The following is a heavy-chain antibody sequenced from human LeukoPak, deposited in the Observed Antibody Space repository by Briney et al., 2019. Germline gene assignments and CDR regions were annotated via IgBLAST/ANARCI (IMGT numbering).Heavy chain of an antibody. Sequence: QPGGSLRLSCAASGFTFSSYGMHWVRQAPGKGLEWVAVISYDGSNKYYADSVKGRFTISRDNSKNTLYLQMNSLRAEDTAVYYCAKGGSSWDFAFDIWGQGTMVTVSS. CDR1: GFTFSSYG. CDR2: ISYDGSNK. V-gene: IGHV3-30*18. D-gene: IGHD6-13*01. CDR3: AKGGSSWDFAFDI. J-gene: IGHJ3*02.